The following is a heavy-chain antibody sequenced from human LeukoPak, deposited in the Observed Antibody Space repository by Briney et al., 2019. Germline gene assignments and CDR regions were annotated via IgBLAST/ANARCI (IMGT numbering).Heavy chain of an antibody. D-gene: IGHD4-17*01. V-gene: IGHV3-48*01. Sequence: PGGSLRLSCAASGFTFSSYNMNWVRQAPGKGLEWVSYISSSSSTIYYADSVKGRFTISRDNAKNSLYLQMNSLRAEDTAVYYCVRTTVTTFDIWGQGTMVTVSS. CDR1: GFTFSSYN. CDR2: ISSSSSTI. J-gene: IGHJ3*02. CDR3: VRTTVTTFDI.